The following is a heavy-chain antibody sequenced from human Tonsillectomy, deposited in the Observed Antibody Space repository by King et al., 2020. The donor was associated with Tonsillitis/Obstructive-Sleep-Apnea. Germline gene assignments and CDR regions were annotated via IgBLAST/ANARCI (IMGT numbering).Heavy chain of an antibody. CDR2: IYYSGST. Sequence: VQLQESGPGLVKPSETLSLTCTVSGGSISSYYWSWLRPPPGKGLEWIGYIYYSGSTNYNPSLKSRVTISVDTSKNQFSLKLSSVTAADTAVYYCAREQSKVLFYDFWSGYYSEVWFDPWGQGTLVTVSS. J-gene: IGHJ5*02. CDR1: GGSISSYY. V-gene: IGHV4-59*01. D-gene: IGHD3-3*01. CDR3: AREQSKVLFYDFWSGYYSEVWFDP.